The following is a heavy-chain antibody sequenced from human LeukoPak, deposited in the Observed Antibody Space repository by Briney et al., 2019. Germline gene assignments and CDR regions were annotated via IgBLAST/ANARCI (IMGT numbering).Heavy chain of an antibody. CDR1: GFTFSSYG. Sequence: GGSLRLSCAASGFTFSSYGMHWVRQAPGKGLEWVAGISYDGSNKYYADSVKGRFTISRDNSKNTLYLQMNSLRAEDTAVYYCAKDGSGSYYSLYYFDYWGQGTLVTVSS. CDR2: ISYDGSNK. D-gene: IGHD3-10*01. J-gene: IGHJ4*02. V-gene: IGHV3-30*18. CDR3: AKDGSGSYYSLYYFDY.